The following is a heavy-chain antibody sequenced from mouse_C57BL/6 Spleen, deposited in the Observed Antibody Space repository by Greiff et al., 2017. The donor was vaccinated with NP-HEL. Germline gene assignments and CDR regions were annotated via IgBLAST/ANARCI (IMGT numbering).Heavy chain of an antibody. J-gene: IGHJ2*01. CDR3: ARRAYGSSIDY. Sequence: EVQLVESGPELVKPGASVKISCKASGYSFTGYYMNWVKQSPEKSLEWIGEINPSTGGTTYNQKFKAKATLTVDKSSSTAYMQLKSLTSEDSAVYYCARRAYGSSIDYWGQGTTLTVSS. V-gene: IGHV1-42*01. CDR2: INPSTGGT. D-gene: IGHD1-1*01. CDR1: GYSFTGYY.